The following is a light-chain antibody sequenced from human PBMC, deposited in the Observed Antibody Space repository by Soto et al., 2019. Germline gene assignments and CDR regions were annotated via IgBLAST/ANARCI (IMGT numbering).Light chain of an antibody. Sequence: EIVLTQSPGTLSLSPGEIATLSCRASQSINNKYLAWYQQEPGQTPRLLIHGVSIRATGIPDRFSGSGSGTDFTLTISRLEPEDFAVYYCQLYSGSPWTFGQGTKVEIK. CDR3: QLYSGSPWT. V-gene: IGKV3-20*01. CDR1: QSINNKY. CDR2: GVS. J-gene: IGKJ1*01.